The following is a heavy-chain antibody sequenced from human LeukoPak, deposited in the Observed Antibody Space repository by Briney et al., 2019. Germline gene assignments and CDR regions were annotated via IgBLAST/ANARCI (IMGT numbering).Heavy chain of an antibody. CDR2: IYASGST. J-gene: IGHJ5*02. CDR3: AGTRRYCSGGSCYNWFDP. Sequence: SETLSLTCTVSGGSISSDVYYWSWIRQPAGKGLEWIGRIYASGSTTYNSSLKSRVTISIDASKNQFSLKLTSVTAADTAVYYCAGTRRYCSGGSCYNWFDPWGQGTLVTVSS. D-gene: IGHD2-15*01. V-gene: IGHV4-61*02. CDR1: GGSISSDVYY.